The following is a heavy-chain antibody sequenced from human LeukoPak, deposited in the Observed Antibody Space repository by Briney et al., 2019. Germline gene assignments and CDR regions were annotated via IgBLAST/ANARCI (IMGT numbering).Heavy chain of an antibody. J-gene: IGHJ4*02. CDR2: ISYDGSNK. CDR1: GFTFSSYA. Sequence: PGGSLRLSCAASGFTFSSYAMHWVRQAPGKGLEWVAVISYDGSNKYYADSVKGRFTISRDNSKNTLYLQMNSLRAEDTAVYYCARVRSSWYWDDYWGQGTLVTVSS. CDR3: ARVRSSWYWDDY. V-gene: IGHV3-30-3*01. D-gene: IGHD6-13*01.